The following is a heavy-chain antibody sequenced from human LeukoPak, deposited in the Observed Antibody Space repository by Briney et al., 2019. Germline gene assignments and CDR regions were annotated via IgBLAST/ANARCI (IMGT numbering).Heavy chain of an antibody. D-gene: IGHD3-22*01. V-gene: IGHV4-59*01. J-gene: IGHJ3*02. CDR1: GGSISNYY. CDR2: IYYSGST. Sequence: SETLSLTCTVSGGSISNYYWSWIRQPPGKGLEWIGYIYYSGSTHYNPSLKSRVTISVDTSKNQFSLKLSSVTAADTAVYFCARARNYYDSSDYYYEGDAFDIWGQGTMVTVPS. CDR3: ARARNYYDSSDYYYEGDAFDI.